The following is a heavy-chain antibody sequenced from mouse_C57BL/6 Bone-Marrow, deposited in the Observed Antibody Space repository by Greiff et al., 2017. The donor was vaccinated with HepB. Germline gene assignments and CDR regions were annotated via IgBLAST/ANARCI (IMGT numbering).Heavy chain of an antibody. Sequence: VQLQQPGAELVKPGASVKLSCKASGYTFTSYWLQWVKQRPGQGLEWIGEIDPSDSYTNYNQKFKGKATLTVDTSSSTAYMQLSSLTSEDSAVYYCAREKEPYWGQGTTLTVSS. CDR3: AREKEPY. J-gene: IGHJ2*01. V-gene: IGHV1-50*01. CDR2: IDPSDSYT. CDR1: GYTFTSYW.